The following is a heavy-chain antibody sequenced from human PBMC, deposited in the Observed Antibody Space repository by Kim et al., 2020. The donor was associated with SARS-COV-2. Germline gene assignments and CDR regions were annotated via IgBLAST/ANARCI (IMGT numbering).Heavy chain of an antibody. J-gene: IGHJ3*02. D-gene: IGHD6-19*01. CDR3: AKDLPAPPQYGSKWLPDAFDI. Sequence: FTISRDNSKNTLYLQMNSLRAEDTAVYYCAKDLPAPPQYGSKWLPDAFDIWGQGTMVTVSS. V-gene: IGHV3-23*01.